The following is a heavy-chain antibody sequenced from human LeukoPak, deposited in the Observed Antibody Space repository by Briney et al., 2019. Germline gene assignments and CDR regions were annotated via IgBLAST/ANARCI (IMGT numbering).Heavy chain of an antibody. CDR3: ARMIYYFDC. V-gene: IGHV4-39*01. CDR1: GGSISSSSYY. D-gene: IGHD3/OR15-3a*01. J-gene: IGHJ4*02. Sequence: SETLSLTCTVSGGSISSSSYYWGWIRQPPGKGLEWIGSIYYSGSTYYNPSLKSRVTISVDTSKNQFSLKLSSVTAADTAVYYCARMIYYFDCWGQGTLVTVSS. CDR2: IYYSGST.